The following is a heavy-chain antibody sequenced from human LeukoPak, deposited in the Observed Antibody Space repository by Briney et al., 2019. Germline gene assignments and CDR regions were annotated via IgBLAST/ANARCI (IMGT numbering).Heavy chain of an antibody. D-gene: IGHD3-10*01. J-gene: IGHJ4*02. CDR2: IYSGGST. CDR3: ARGITMVRGVFDY. Sequence: GGSLRLSCAASGFTVSSNYMSWVRQVPGKGLEWVSVIYSGGSTYYADSVKGRFTISRDNSKNTLHLQMNSLRAEDTAVYYRARGITMVRGVFDYWGQGTLVTVSS. V-gene: IGHV3-66*01. CDR1: GFTVSSNY.